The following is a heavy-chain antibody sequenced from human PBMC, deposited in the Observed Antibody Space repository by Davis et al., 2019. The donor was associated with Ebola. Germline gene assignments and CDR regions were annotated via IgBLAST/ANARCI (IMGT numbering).Heavy chain of an antibody. D-gene: IGHD2-8*01. Sequence: SETLSLTCTVSGGSISSSSYYWGWIRQPPGKGLEWIGSIYYSGSTNYNPSLKSRVTISVDTSKNQFSLKLSSVTAADTAVYYCARGKVVLMVYAPYYYYYGMDVWGKGTTVTVSS. J-gene: IGHJ6*04. CDR3: ARGKVVLMVYAPYYYYYGMDV. CDR2: IYYSGST. V-gene: IGHV4-39*07. CDR1: GGSISSSSYY.